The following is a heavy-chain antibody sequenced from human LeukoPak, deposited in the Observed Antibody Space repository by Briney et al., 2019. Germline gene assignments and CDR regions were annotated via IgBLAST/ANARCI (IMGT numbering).Heavy chain of an antibody. J-gene: IGHJ3*02. Sequence: SETLSLTCTVSGGSVSPYYLSWIRRAPGKGLEWIGYIYYSGSTNYNPSLKSRVTISVDTSKNQFSLKLSSVTAADTAVYYCARVPSCSSTSCSTDDAFDIWGQGTMVTVSS. D-gene: IGHD2-2*01. CDR3: ARVPSCSSTSCSTDDAFDI. CDR2: IYYSGST. CDR1: GGSVSPYY. V-gene: IGHV4-59*02.